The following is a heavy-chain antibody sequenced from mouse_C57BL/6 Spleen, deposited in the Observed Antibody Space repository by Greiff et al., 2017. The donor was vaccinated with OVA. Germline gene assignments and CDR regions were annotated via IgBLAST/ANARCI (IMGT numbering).Heavy chain of an antibody. CDR1: GYAFSSSW. CDR2: IYPGDGDT. D-gene: IGHD2-4*01. CDR3: AREEGLRNYFDY. J-gene: IGHJ2*01. Sequence: VQLQQSGPELVKPGASVKISCKASGYAFSSSWMNWVKQRPGKGLEWIGRIYPGDGDTNYNGKFKGKATLTADKSSSTAYMQLSSLTSEDSAVYFCAREEGLRNYFDYWGQGTTLTVSS. V-gene: IGHV1-82*01.